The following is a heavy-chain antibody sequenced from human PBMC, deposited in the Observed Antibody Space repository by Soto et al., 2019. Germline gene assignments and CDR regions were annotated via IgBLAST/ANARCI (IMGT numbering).Heavy chain of an antibody. D-gene: IGHD3-3*01. Sequence: GASVKVSCKASGYTFTGYYMHWVRQAPGQGLEWMGWINPNSGGTNYAQKFQGWVTMTRDTSISTAYMELSRLRSDDTAVYYCARGFTIFGVVDHRKFLPYYYYYYMDVWGKGTTVTVSS. V-gene: IGHV1-2*04. J-gene: IGHJ6*03. CDR3: ARGFTIFGVVDHRKFLPYYYYYYMDV. CDR1: GYTFTGYY. CDR2: INPNSGGT.